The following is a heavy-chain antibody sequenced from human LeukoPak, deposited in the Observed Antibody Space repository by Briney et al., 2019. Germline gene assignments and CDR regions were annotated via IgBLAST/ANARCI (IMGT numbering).Heavy chain of an antibody. J-gene: IGHJ4*02. CDR1: GFTFNNYG. V-gene: IGHV3-30*03. Sequence: GGSLRLSCAASGFTFNNYGMHWVRQAPGKGLECVALISNDGSKKYYAGSAKGRFTISRDNSRSTVFLEMNSLRGDDTAVYFCARDWGRGDSKYLDFWGQGILVTVSS. D-gene: IGHD4-17*01. CDR3: ARDWGRGDSKYLDF. CDR2: ISNDGSKK.